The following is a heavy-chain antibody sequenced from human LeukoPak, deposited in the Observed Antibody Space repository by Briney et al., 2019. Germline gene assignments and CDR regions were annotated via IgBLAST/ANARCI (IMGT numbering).Heavy chain of an antibody. Sequence: WGSVTLSCAASGFTFSSYAMSWVRQAPGKGLEWVSSISASGSTTYYADSVKGRFTISRDNSKNTLYLQMLSLRAEDSAINYCAKDPREYCSSTSCPNWFDPWGHGSLLTVPS. V-gene: IGHV3-23*01. D-gene: IGHD2-2*01. CDR2: ISASGSTT. J-gene: IGHJ5*02. CDR3: AKDPREYCSSTSCPNWFDP. CDR1: GFTFSSYA.